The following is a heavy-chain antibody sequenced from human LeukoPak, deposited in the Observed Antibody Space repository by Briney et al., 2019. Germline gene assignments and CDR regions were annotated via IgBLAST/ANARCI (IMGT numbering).Heavy chain of an antibody. CDR1: GGSISSGGYS. V-gene: IGHV4-30-2*01. D-gene: IGHD4-17*01. Sequence: SQSLSLTCAVSGGSISSGGYSWSWIRQPPGKGLEWIGYIYHSGSTYYNPSLKSRVTISVDRSKNQFSLKLSSVTAADTAVYYCASCYGDYVGWFDPWGQGTLVTVSS. CDR3: ASCYGDYVGWFDP. CDR2: IYHSGST. J-gene: IGHJ5*02.